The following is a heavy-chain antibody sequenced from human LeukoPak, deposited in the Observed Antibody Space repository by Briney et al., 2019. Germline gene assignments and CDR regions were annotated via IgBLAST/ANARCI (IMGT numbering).Heavy chain of an antibody. D-gene: IGHD6-13*01. CDR3: ARGYSSRGFDP. V-gene: IGHV4-59*01. Sequence: PSETLSLTCTVSGGSISSYYWSWIRQPPGKGLEWIGYIYYSGSTNYNASLKSRVTISVDTSKNQFSLMMSSVTAADTAVYYCARGYSSRGFDPWGQGTLVTVSS. CDR1: GGSISSYY. J-gene: IGHJ5*02. CDR2: IYYSGST.